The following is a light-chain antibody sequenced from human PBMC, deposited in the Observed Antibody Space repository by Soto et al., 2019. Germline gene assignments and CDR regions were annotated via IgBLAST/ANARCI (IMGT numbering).Light chain of an antibody. J-gene: IGKJ1*01. CDR1: QSIAKF. Sequence: DIQMTQSPSSLSASVGDRVTITCRASQSIAKFLNWYQQVPGKAPKVLIYAASSLHSGVPSRFSGSGSGTDFTLTISSLQHEDFPTYFCQQSYSPPWTFGPGTKVDIK. V-gene: IGKV1-39*01. CDR2: AAS. CDR3: QQSYSPPWT.